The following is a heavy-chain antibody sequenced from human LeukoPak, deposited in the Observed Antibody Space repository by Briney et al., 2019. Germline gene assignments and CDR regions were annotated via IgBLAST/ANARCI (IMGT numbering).Heavy chain of an antibody. J-gene: IGHJ4*02. V-gene: IGHV3-15*01. CDR3: TTLGSGWSLDD. D-gene: IGHD6-19*01. CDR2: IKSKTDGGTT. CDR1: GFTFNNAW. Sequence: PGGSLRLSCAASGFTFNNAWMTWVRQTPGKGLEWVGRIKSKTDGGTTDYAAPVKGRFTISRDDSKNTLSLQLNSLKIEDTAVYYCTTLGSGWSLDDWGQGTLVTVSS.